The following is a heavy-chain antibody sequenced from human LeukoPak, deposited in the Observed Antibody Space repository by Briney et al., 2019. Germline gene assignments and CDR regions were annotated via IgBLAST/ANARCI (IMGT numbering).Heavy chain of an antibody. CDR1: GYTLTELS. CDR2: FDPEDGET. V-gene: IGHV1-24*01. Sequence: GASVKVSCKVSGYTLTELSMHWVRQAPGKGLEWMGGFDPEDGETIYAQKFQGRATMTEDTSTDKAYMELSSLRSEDTAVYYCATSAPDTAMDNFDYWGQGTLVTVSS. D-gene: IGHD5-18*01. CDR3: ATSAPDTAMDNFDY. J-gene: IGHJ4*02.